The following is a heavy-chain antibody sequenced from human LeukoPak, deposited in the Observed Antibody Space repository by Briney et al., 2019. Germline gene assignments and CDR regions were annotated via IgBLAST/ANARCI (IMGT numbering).Heavy chain of an antibody. CDR2: ISYSGST. CDR3: ARHYGGNSYFDY. J-gene: IGHJ4*02. D-gene: IGHD4-23*01. CDR1: GFTFSNYD. V-gene: IGHV4-59*01. Sequence: GSLRLSCAASGFTFSNYDMSWVRQPPGTGLEWTGYISYSGSTNYNPSLKSRVTISVDTSKNHFSLKLSSVTAADTAVYYCARHYGGNSYFDYWGQGTLVTVSS.